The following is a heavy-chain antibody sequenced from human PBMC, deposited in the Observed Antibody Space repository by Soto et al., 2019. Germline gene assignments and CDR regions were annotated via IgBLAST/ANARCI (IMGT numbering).Heavy chain of an antibody. CDR2: IDSSSST. CDR3: ARGLTQMTTVTTNWFDP. Sequence: PSETLSLTCTVSGDSFTSGSYHWSWIRQPPGKGLQWIGYIDSSSSTSYNPSLTSRVTTSVDTSKNHFSLRLSSVTAADTAVYYCARGLTQMTTVTTNWFDPWGQGTLVTVSS. J-gene: IGHJ5*02. D-gene: IGHD4-17*01. V-gene: IGHV4-61*01. CDR1: GDSFTSGSYH.